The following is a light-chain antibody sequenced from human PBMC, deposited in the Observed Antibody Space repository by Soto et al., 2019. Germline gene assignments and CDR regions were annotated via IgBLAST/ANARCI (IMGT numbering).Light chain of an antibody. Sequence: DIVMTQSPLSLPVTPGEPASISCRSNQSLLHSHGYNSLEWYLQKPGHSPQLLVYLGSNRSFGVPDRFSGSGSATYFAIKISRVVAEEFGVYYCMQAIQSPLNFGRGTTVEIK. CDR1: QSLLHSHGYNS. CDR3: MQAIQSPLN. J-gene: IGKJ4*01. CDR2: LGS. V-gene: IGKV2-28*01.